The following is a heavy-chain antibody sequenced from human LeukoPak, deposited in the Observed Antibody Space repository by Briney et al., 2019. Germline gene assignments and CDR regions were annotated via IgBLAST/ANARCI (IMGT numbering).Heavy chain of an antibody. CDR1: GRSISIYY. J-gene: IGHJ4*02. CDR2: VYYSGST. V-gene: IGHV4-59*08. CDR3: ARHSATYYDFDY. Sequence: SDTLSLPCSVCGRSISIYYWLCIRQPPGKALVWIGYVYYSGSTNYNPSLKSRVTLSVDTSKNQFSLKLTSVTAADTAVYYCARHSATYYDFDYWGQGTLVTVSS. D-gene: IGHD1-26*01.